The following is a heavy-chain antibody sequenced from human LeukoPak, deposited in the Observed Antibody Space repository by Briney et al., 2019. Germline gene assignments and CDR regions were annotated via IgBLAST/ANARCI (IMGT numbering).Heavy chain of an antibody. CDR2: INPNRGGT. Sequence: ASVTVSCTASGYTFAGYYMHWVRQAPGQGLEGMGWINPNRGGTNYAQKFQGRVTMTRDTSISTAYMELSRLRSDDTAVYYCARVNPTSLSANYYDSSGYSNWGQGTLVTVSS. D-gene: IGHD3-22*01. J-gene: IGHJ4*02. CDR1: GYTFAGYY. V-gene: IGHV1-2*02. CDR3: ARVNPTSLSANYYDSSGYSN.